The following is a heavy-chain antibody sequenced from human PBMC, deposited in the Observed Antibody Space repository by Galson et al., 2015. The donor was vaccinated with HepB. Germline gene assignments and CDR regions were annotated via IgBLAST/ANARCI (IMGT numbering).Heavy chain of an antibody. D-gene: IGHD3-22*01. V-gene: IGHV3-21*01. CDR2: ISSSSSYI. CDR1: GFTFSSYS. J-gene: IGHJ2*01. CDR3: ATLEDPNSSGYYFSNWYFDL. Sequence: SLRLSCAASGFTFSSYSMNWVRQAPGKGLEWVSSISSSSSYIYYADSVKGRFTISRDNAKNSLYLQMNSLRAEDTAVYYCATLEDPNSSGYYFSNWYFDLWGRGTLVTVSS.